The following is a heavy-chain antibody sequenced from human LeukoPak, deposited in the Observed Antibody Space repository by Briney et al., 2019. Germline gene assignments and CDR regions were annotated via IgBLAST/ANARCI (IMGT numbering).Heavy chain of an antibody. J-gene: IGHJ4*02. V-gene: IGHV3-21*01. CDR2: ISSSSSYI. D-gene: IGHD2-8*01. CDR3: VTSWCRQQRDY. Sequence: GGSLRLSCAASGFTFSSYSMNWVRQAPGKGLEWVSSISSSSSYIYYADSVKGRLTISRDNAKQSLYLQMDSLTAEDTAVYYCVTSWCRQQRDYWGQGTLVTVSS. CDR1: GFTFSSYS.